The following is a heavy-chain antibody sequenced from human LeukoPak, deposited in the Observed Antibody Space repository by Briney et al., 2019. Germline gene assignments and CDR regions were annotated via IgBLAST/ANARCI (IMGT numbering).Heavy chain of an antibody. V-gene: IGHV1-69*05. D-gene: IGHD1-7*01. J-gene: IGHJ5*02. CDR1: GGTFSSYA. Sequence: SVKVSCKASGGTFSSYAISWVRQAPGQGLEWMGGIIPIFGTANYAQKFQGRVTITMDESTSTAYMELSSLRSEDTAVYYCARDNYAGANWFDPWGQGTLVTVSS. CDR3: ARDNYAGANWFDP. CDR2: IIPIFGTA.